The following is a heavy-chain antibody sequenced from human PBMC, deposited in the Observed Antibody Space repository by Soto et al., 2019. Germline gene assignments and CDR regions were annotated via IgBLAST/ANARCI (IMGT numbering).Heavy chain of an antibody. CDR3: ARGISGDRGLRVYASFYS. CDR1: GGTFSSYA. CDR2: IIPIFGTA. V-gene: IGHV1-69*06. J-gene: IGHJ4*02. Sequence: SVKVSCKASGGTFSSYAISWVRQAPGHGLEWMGGIIPIFGTANYAQKFQGRVTITADKSTSTAYMELRSLRSDDPVVYYCARGISGDRGLRVYASFYSWGQGTLVTVSS. D-gene: IGHD2-8*01.